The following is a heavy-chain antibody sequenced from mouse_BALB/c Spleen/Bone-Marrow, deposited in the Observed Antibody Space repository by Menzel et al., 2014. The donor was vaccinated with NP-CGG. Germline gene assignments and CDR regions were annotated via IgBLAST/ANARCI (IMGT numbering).Heavy chain of an antibody. CDR1: GFTFSSFG. D-gene: IGHD1-1*01. Sequence: EVMLVESGGGLVQPGGSRKLSCAASGFTFSSFGMHWVRQAPEKGLEWVAYISSGSSTIYYGDTVMGRFTISRDNPKNTLFLQMTSLRSEDTATYYCVRSGRSSGYFEYWGQGTTLTVSS. J-gene: IGHJ2*01. CDR3: VRSGRSSGYFEY. CDR2: ISSGSSTI. V-gene: IGHV5-17*02.